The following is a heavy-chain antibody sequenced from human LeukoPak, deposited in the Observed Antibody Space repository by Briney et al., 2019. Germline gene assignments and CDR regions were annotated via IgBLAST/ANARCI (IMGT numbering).Heavy chain of an antibody. V-gene: IGHV1-69*13. J-gene: IGHJ5*02. CDR3: TRDPSVDYDLLSHWFDP. Sequence: ASVRVSCKASGGTFNSSGISWVRQAPGQGLEWMGGIISFFGAAHYIQKFQGRLTITADESTSTAYMELSSLTSEDTAVYYCTRDPSVDYDLLSHWFDPWGQGTLVTVSS. CDR2: IISFFGAA. D-gene: IGHD3-9*01. CDR1: GGTFNSSG.